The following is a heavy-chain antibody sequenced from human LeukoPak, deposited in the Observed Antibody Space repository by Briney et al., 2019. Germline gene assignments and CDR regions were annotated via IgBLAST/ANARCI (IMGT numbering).Heavy chain of an antibody. CDR2: INPNSGGT. D-gene: IGHD3-22*01. J-gene: IGHJ4*02. CDR3: ARKDSYYDSSGYDY. Sequence: ASVKVSFTASGYTFTGYYMHWVRQAPGQGLEWMGWINPNSGGTNYAQKFQGRVTTTRDTSIGTAYMELSRLRSDDTAVYYCARKDSYYDSSGYDYWGQGTLVTVSS. CDR1: GYTFTGYY. V-gene: IGHV1-2*02.